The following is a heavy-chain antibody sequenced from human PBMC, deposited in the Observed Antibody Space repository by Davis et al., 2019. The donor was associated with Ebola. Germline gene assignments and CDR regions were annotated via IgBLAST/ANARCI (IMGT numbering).Heavy chain of an antibody. CDR2: IDPSDSYT. Sequence: GESLKISCKGSGYSFTSYWISWVRQMPGKGLEWMGRIDPSDSYTNYSPSFQGHVTISAYKSISTAYLQWSSLKASDTAMYYCASQTYYYYGMDVWGQGTTVTVSS. CDR1: GYSFTSYW. CDR3: ASQTYYYYGMDV. J-gene: IGHJ6*02. V-gene: IGHV5-10-1*01.